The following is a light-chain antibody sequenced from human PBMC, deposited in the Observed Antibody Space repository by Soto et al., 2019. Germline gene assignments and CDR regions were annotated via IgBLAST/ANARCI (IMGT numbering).Light chain of an antibody. CDR2: EVT. CDR1: SSDVGGYNY. Sequence: QSVLTQPASVSGSPGQAITISCTGTSSDVGGYNYVSWYQQHPGKAPRLMIYEVTNRPPGVSDRFSGSKSGNTASLTISGLQAEDEAYYYCSSYTSSSTWVFGGGTQLTVL. CDR3: SSYTSSSTWV. V-gene: IGLV2-14*01. J-gene: IGLJ3*02.